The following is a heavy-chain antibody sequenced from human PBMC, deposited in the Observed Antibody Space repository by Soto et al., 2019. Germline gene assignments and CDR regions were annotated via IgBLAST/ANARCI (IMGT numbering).Heavy chain of an antibody. V-gene: IGHV4-61*01. CDR2: IYYSGST. J-gene: IGHJ4*02. Sequence: SETLSLTCTVSGGSVSSGSYYWSWIRQPPGKGLEWIGYIYYSGSTNYNPSLKSRVTISVDTSKNQFSLKLSSVTAADTAVYYCARGVYGAYLDYWGQGIPVTVSS. D-gene: IGHD3-10*01. CDR3: ARGVYGAYLDY. CDR1: GGSVSSGSYY.